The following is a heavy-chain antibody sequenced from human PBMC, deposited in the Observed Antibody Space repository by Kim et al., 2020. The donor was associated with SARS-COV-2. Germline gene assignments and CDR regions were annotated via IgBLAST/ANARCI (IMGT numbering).Heavy chain of an antibody. CDR3: ARVGDEYVWGGYRYYYYYYGMDV. D-gene: IGHD3-16*02. V-gene: IGHV3-11*05. Sequence: GGSLRLSCAASGFTFSDYYMSWIRQAPGKGLEWVSYISSSSSYTNYADSVKGRFTISRDNAKNSLYLQMNSLRAEDTAVYYCARVGDEYVWGGYRYYYYYYGMDVWGQGTTVTVSS. CDR2: ISSSSSYT. CDR1: GFTFSDYY. J-gene: IGHJ6*02.